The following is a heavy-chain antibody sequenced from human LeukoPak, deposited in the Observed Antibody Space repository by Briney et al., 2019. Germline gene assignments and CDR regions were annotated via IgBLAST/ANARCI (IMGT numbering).Heavy chain of an antibody. CDR3: ARDLPPHSSSLVNNWFDP. Sequence: GGSLRLSCAASGFTFDDYGMCWVRQAPGKGLEWVSGINWNGGSTGYADSVKGRFTISRDNAKNSLYLQMNSLRAEDTALYHRARDLPPHSSSLVNNWFDPWGQGTLVTVSS. J-gene: IGHJ5*02. CDR1: GFTFDDYG. V-gene: IGHV3-20*01. CDR2: INWNGGST. D-gene: IGHD6-13*01.